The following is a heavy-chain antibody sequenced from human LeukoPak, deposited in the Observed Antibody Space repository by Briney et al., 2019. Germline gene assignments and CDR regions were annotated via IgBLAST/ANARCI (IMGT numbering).Heavy chain of an antibody. CDR1: GGSISSSSYY. Sequence: SETLSLTCTVSGGSISSSSYYWGWIRQPPGKGLEWIGEINHSGSTNYNPSLKSRVTISVDTSKNQFSLKLSSVTAADTAVYYCARQQRAARLYYYYYMDVWGKGTTVTVSS. D-gene: IGHD6-6*01. CDR3: ARQQRAARLYYYYYMDV. J-gene: IGHJ6*03. CDR2: INHSGST. V-gene: IGHV4-39*01.